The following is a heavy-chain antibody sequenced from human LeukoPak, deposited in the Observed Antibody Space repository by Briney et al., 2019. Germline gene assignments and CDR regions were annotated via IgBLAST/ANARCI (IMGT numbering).Heavy chain of an antibody. CDR3: VRYYDSSGYYDNFDY. J-gene: IGHJ4*02. D-gene: IGHD3-22*01. V-gene: IGHV4-30-4*01. CDR2: IYYSGST. CDR1: GGSINSGDFY. Sequence: SETLSLTCTVSGGSINSGDFYWSWIRQPPGKGLEWIGYIYYSGSTYYNPSLKSRVSMSVDTTKNQFSPKLSSVAAADTAVYYCVRYYDSSGYYDNFDYWGQGALVTVSS.